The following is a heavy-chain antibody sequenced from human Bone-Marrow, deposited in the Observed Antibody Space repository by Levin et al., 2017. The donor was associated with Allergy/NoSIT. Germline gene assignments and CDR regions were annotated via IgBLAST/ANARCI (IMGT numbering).Heavy chain of an antibody. CDR3: ARACSGSSCYSGFDAFDM. V-gene: IGHV2-5*02. J-gene: IGHJ3*02. CDR1: GFALFTNGVS. CDR2: IYGDDDK. Sequence: SGPTLVKPTQTLTLTCTFSGFALFTNGVSVGWIRQPPGKALEWLALIYGDDDKRYRPSLESRLTITKDTSKKQVVLTMTNLDPVDTATYYCARACSGSSCYSGFDAFDMWGPGTMVTVSS. D-gene: IGHD2-15*01.